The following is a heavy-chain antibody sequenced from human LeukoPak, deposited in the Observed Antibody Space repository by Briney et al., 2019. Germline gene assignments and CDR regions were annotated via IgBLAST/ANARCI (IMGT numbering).Heavy chain of an antibody. CDR2: INPSGGST. D-gene: IGHD6-6*01. CDR3: ARDGPRIAALGEDFDY. J-gene: IGHJ4*02. CDR1: GYTFTSYY. Sequence: ASVKVSCKASGYTFTSYYMHWVRQAPGQGLEWIGIINPSGGSTSYAQKFQGRVTMTRDTSTSTVYMELSSLRSEDTAVYYCARDGPRIAALGEDFDYWGQGTLVTVSS. V-gene: IGHV1-46*01.